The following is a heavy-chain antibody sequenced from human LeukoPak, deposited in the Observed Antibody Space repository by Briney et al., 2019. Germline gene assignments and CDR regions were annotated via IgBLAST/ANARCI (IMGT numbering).Heavy chain of an antibody. CDR2: ISSSSSYI. CDR1: GFTFSSYS. D-gene: IGHD7-27*01. Sequence: GGSLRLSCAASGFTFSSYSMNWVRQAPGKGLEWVSSISSSSSYIYYADSVKGQFTISRDNAKNSLYLQMNSLRAEDTAVYYCARDGDYYDGMDVWGQGTTVTVSS. V-gene: IGHV3-21*01. CDR3: ARDGDYYDGMDV. J-gene: IGHJ6*02.